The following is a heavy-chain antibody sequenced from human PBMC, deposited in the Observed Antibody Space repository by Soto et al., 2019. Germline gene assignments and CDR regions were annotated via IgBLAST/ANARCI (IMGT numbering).Heavy chain of an antibody. CDR1: GDTFTSYY. D-gene: IGHD1-26*01. J-gene: IGHJ4*02. CDR3: ARDRSSCCWEGTHVDY. CDR2: IDPSGGRT. V-gene: IGHV1-46*01. Sequence: QVQLVQSGAEVKKPGASVKVSCKASGDTFTSYYMHWVRQAPGQGLEWMGIIDPSGGRTSFAQKFQGRVTMNSDTCTSTAYMELSSLTSEDTAVYDCARDRSSCCWEGTHVDYWGQGTLVTVSP.